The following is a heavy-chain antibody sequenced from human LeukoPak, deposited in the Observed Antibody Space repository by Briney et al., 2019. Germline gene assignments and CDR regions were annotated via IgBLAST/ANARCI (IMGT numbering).Heavy chain of an antibody. Sequence: SETLSLTCTVSGGSISSSSFCWGWIRQPPGKGLEWIGSMCYSGSTFYNPSLRSRVTLSADTSKNQFSLKLSSVTAADTAVYYCARSSYVRWLVPYFDYWGQGTLVTVSS. CDR1: GGSISSSSFC. CDR3: ARSSYVRWLVPYFDY. D-gene: IGHD6-19*01. V-gene: IGHV4-39*01. CDR2: MCYSGST. J-gene: IGHJ4*02.